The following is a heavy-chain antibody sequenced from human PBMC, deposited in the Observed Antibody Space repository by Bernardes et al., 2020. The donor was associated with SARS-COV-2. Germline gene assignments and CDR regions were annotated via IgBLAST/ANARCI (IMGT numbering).Heavy chain of an antibody. J-gene: IGHJ4*02. CDR3: ARTYSGYSYGFFDY. Sequence: ETLSLTCAVSGASITSYYWSWVRQPPGKGLEWIGYFSDGGSTDYSPSLKSRVTISADTSKNRFSLRLSSVTAADTAVYYCARTYSGYSYGFFDYWGQGILVTVSS. CDR2: FSDGGST. CDR1: GASITSYY. D-gene: IGHD5-12*01. V-gene: IGHV4-59*01.